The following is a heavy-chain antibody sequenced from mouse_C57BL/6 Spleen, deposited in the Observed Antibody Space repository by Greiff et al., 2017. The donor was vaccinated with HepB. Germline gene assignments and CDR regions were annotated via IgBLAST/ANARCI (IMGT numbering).Heavy chain of an antibody. D-gene: IGHD4-1*01. J-gene: IGHJ3*01. Sequence: EVRLVESGGGLVQPGGSLSLSCAASGFTFTDYYMSWVRQPPGKALEWLGFIRNKANGYTTEYSASVKGRFTISRDNSQSILYLQMNALRAEDSATYYCARSGVTGRDAWFAYWGQGTLVTVSA. V-gene: IGHV7-3*01. CDR3: ARSGVTGRDAWFAY. CDR1: GFTFTDYY. CDR2: IRNKANGYTT.